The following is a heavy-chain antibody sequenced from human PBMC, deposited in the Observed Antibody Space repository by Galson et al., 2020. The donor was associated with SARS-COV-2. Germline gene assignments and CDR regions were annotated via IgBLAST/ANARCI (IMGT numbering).Heavy chain of an antibody. CDR2: IYHSGNT. Sequence: SETLSLTCTVSGGSISSYYWSWIRQPPGKGLEWIGYIYHSGNTNYNPSLKSRVTISVDTSKNQFSLKLSSVTAADTAVYYCARVLDDSISYDYLDLWGVGTPVTVSS. J-gene: IGHJ6*03. CDR3: ARVLDDSISYDYLDL. CDR1: GGSISSYY. V-gene: IGHV4-59*01. D-gene: IGHD2-21*02.